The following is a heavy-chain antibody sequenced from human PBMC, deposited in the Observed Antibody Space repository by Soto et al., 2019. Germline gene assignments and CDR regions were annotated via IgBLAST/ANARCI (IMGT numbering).Heavy chain of an antibody. J-gene: IGHJ6*02. Sequence: LWHSCADGEGVFSGYYRSRIHQPPGKGLEWIGEINHSGSTNYNPSLKSRVTISVDTSKNQFSLKLSSVTAADTAVYYCARHNYYGSGSYYPIPYYYYGMDVWGQGTTVTVSS. CDR3: ARHNYYGSGSYYPIPYYYYGMDV. CDR2: INHSGST. D-gene: IGHD3-10*01. CDR1: EGVFSGYY. V-gene: IGHV4-34*01.